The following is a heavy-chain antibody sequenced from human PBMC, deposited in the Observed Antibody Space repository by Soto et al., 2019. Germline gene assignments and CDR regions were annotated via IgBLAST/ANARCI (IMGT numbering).Heavy chain of an antibody. V-gene: IGHV1-69*13. D-gene: IGHD3-3*01. CDR1: GGTFSSYA. CDR3: ARVTRFLALAVGENYYYGMDV. CDR2: IIPIFGTA. Sequence: SVKVSCKASGGTFSSYAISWVRQAPGQGLEWMGGIIPIFGTANYAQKFQGRVTITADESTSTAYMELSSLRSEDTAVYYCARVTRFLALAVGENYYYGMDVWGQGTTVTVSS. J-gene: IGHJ6*02.